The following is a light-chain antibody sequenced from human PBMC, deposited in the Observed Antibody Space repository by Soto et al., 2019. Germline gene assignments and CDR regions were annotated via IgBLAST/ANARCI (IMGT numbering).Light chain of an antibody. CDR2: WAS. Sequence: DIVMTQSPDSLAVSLGERATINCKSSQSVLYSSNNKNYLAWYQQKPGQPPKLLIYWASTREAGVPDRFSGSGSGTDFTLAIISLQAEDVALYDCQQYYSTPHTFGQGTKLEIK. CDR3: QQYYSTPHT. CDR1: QSVLYSSNNKNY. V-gene: IGKV4-1*01. J-gene: IGKJ2*01.